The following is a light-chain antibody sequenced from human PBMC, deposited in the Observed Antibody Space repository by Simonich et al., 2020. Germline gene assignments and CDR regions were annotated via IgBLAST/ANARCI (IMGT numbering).Light chain of an antibody. CDR2: EDN. Sequence: NFMLTQPHSVSESPGKTVTISCTRSSGSLASNYVQGYQQRPGSAPTTVIYEDNQRPSGVTDRFSGSIDSSSNSASLTISGLKTEDEADYYCQSYDSSNRVFGGGTKLTVL. CDR1: SGSLASNY. CDR3: QSYDSSNRV. J-gene: IGLJ3*02. V-gene: IGLV6-57*03.